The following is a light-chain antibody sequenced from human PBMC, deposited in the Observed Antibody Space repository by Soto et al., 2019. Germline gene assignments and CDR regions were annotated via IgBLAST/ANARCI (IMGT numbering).Light chain of an antibody. CDR1: QSVSSY. V-gene: IGKV3-11*01. CDR3: QQRSSWPRT. J-gene: IGKJ1*01. Sequence: EIVLTQSPATLSLSPGERATLSCRASQSVSSYLAWYQQKPGQAPRLLINDASNRATGIPARFSGSGSGTDFTLTISSLEPEDFAVYYCQQRSSWPRTFGQGTKV. CDR2: DAS.